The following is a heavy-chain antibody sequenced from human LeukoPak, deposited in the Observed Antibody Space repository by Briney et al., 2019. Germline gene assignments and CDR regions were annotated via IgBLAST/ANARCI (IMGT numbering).Heavy chain of an antibody. D-gene: IGHD2-2*01. CDR3: AKDRPCTTCSPSDY. Sequence: GGSLRLSCAVSGFTFSSYSMSWVRQAPGKGLEWVSSIGSSGTTTYYADTVKGRFTISRDNSKNTLYLQMNSLRAEDTAVYYCAKDRPCTTCSPSDYWGQGTLVTVSS. J-gene: IGHJ4*02. CDR1: GFTFSSYS. V-gene: IGHV3-23*01. CDR2: IGSSGTTT.